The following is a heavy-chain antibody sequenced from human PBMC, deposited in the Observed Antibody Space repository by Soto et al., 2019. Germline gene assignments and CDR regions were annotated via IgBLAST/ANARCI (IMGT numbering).Heavy chain of an antibody. CDR2: ISPSGGTI. D-gene: IGHD4-17*01. Sequence: SLRLSCAASGFTFTSYGMSWVRQAPGKGLEWVSSISPSGGTIHYADSVKGRFTISRDNAKNSLYLQMSSLRDEDTAVYYCARDYYGDYHFDYWGQGTLVTVSS. CDR3: ARDYYGDYHFDY. J-gene: IGHJ4*02. V-gene: IGHV3-48*02. CDR1: GFTFTSYG.